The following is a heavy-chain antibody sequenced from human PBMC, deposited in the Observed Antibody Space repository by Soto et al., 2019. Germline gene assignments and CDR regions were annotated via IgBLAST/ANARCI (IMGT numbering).Heavy chain of an antibody. D-gene: IGHD2-15*01. V-gene: IGHV3-30-3*02. CDR1: RSTFSIYV. Sequence: CRASCRSTFSIYVIHVGRQTPGKGVGWAALILYDRKQTYYAAPVKGRFTISRDNSKHTLYLQMNSLRAEDTAVYYCAKDEVLVEVVDRDYYRMELWGQGATVTVS. CDR3: AKDEVLVEVVDRDYYRMEL. J-gene: IGHJ6*02. CDR2: ILYDRKQT.